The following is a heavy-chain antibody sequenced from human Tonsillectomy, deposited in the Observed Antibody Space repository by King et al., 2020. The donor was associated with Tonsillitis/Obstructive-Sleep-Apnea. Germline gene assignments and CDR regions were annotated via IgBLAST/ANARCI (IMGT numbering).Heavy chain of an antibody. Sequence: VQLVESGGGLIQPGGSLRLSSAASGFAVSSNYMSWVRQAPGKGLEWVSVIYTGGDTYFADSVKGRFTISRDNSENTLYLQMNSLRAEDTAVYYCARALITIFGVVVPSWYFDLWGRGTLVTVSS. J-gene: IGHJ2*01. D-gene: IGHD3-3*01. CDR1: GFAVSSNY. V-gene: IGHV3-53*01. CDR3: ARALITIFGVVVPSWYFDL. CDR2: IYTGGDT.